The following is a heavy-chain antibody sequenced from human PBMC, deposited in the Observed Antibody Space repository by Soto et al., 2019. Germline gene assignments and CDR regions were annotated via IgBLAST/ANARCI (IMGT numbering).Heavy chain of an antibody. CDR2: ISGGGGDT. J-gene: IGHJ3*02. CDR3: AKDRDEKKDRDDYGYYDAFGM. D-gene: IGHD4-17*01. CDR1: GFTFSNYA. Sequence: GGSLRLSCAASGFTFSNYAMYWVRQAPGKGLEWVSAISGGGGDTYYTDSVKGRFIVSRDNSKNTLYLEMTSLRGEDTAVYSCAKDRDEKKDRDDYGYYDAFGMWGQGTVVTVSS. V-gene: IGHV3-23*01.